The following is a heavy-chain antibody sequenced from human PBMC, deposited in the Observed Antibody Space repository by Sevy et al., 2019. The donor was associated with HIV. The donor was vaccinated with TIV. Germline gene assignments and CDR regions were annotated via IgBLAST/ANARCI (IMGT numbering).Heavy chain of an antibody. CDR3: VKEGGGEGGDH. D-gene: IGHD2-21*01. CDR1: GFSISRYG. V-gene: IGHV3-30*02. CDR2: IQYDGSNQ. Sequence: GGSLRLSCAASGFSISRYGMHWVRQAPGKGLEWMSYIQYDGSNQDYADSVKGRFTISRDNSKNTLYLQMNSLRVEDTAVFYCVKEGGGEGGDHWGQGTLVTVSS. J-gene: IGHJ4*02.